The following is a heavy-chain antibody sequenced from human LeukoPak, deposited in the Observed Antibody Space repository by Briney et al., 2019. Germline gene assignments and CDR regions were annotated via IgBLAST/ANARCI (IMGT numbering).Heavy chain of an antibody. V-gene: IGHV1-46*01. CDR2: INPTGDST. Sequence: ASVKVSCKASGYTFTSYYMHWVRQAPGQGLEWMGLINPTGDSTGYAQKFQGRVTITADESTSTAYMELSSLRSEDTAVYYCAREQDGYNWGAFDYWGQGTLVTVSS. CDR1: GYTFTSYY. D-gene: IGHD5-24*01. J-gene: IGHJ4*02. CDR3: AREQDGYNWGAFDY.